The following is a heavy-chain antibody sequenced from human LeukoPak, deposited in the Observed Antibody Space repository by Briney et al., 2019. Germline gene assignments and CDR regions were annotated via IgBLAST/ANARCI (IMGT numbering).Heavy chain of an antibody. Sequence: SETLSLTCTVSGGSISSGGYYWSWIRQHPGKGLECIGYIYYSGSTYYNPSLKSRVTISVDTSKNQFSLKLSSVTAADTAVYYCARSPYSSSWPFDYWGQGTLVTVSS. CDR3: ARSPYSSSWPFDY. D-gene: IGHD6-13*01. CDR1: GGSISSGGYY. V-gene: IGHV4-31*03. CDR2: IYYSGST. J-gene: IGHJ4*02.